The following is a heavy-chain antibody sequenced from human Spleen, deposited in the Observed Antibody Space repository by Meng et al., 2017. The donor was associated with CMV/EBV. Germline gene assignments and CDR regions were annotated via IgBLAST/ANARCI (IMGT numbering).Heavy chain of an antibody. CDR2: INPNSGGT. V-gene: IGHV1-2*02. Sequence: ASVKVSCKASGYTFTGYYMHWVRQAPGQGLEWMGWINPNSGGTNYAQKFQGRVTMTRDTSISTAYMELNRLRSDDTAVYYCARLLVGSEAFDYWGQGTLVTVSS. CDR1: GYTFTGYY. D-gene: IGHD3-10*01. J-gene: IGHJ4*02. CDR3: ARLLVGSEAFDY.